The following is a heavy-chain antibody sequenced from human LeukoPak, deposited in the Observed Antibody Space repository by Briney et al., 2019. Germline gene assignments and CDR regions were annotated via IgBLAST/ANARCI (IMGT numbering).Heavy chain of an antibody. D-gene: IGHD3-10*01. J-gene: IGHJ4*02. V-gene: IGHV3-30*02. Sequence: GGSLRLSCAASGFTFSSYGMHWVRQAPGKGLEWVAFIRYDGSNKHYADSVKGRFTISRDNSKNTLYLQMNSLRAEDTAVYYCAKKGAINGFDYWGQGTLVTVSS. CDR2: IRYDGSNK. CDR3: AKKGAINGFDY. CDR1: GFTFSSYG.